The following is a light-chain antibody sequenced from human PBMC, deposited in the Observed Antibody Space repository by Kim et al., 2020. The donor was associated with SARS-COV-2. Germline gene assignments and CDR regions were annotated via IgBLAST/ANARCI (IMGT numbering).Light chain of an antibody. CDR1: QSVLYSSNNQNC. CDR2: WAS. J-gene: IGKJ1*01. V-gene: IGKV4-1*01. CDR3: QQHYNTPWT. Sequence: ATISCKYSQSVLYSSNNQNCLAWYQHKPGQPPKLLIYWASTRESGVPDRFSGSGSGTDFTLTISSLQAGDVAVYYCQQHYNTPWTFGQGTKVDIK.